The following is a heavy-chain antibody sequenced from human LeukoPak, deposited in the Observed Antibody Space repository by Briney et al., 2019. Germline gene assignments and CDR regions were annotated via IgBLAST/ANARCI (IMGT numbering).Heavy chain of an antibody. Sequence: ASVKVSCKASGGTFSSYAISWVRQAPGQGLEWMGGIIPIFGTANYAQKFQGRVTITADESTSTAYMELSSLRSEDTAVYYCARDSASSGWYEDYYGMDVWGQGTTVTVSS. J-gene: IGHJ6*02. D-gene: IGHD6-19*01. CDR1: GGTFSSYA. CDR3: ARDSASSGWYEDYYGMDV. CDR2: IIPIFGTA. V-gene: IGHV1-69*13.